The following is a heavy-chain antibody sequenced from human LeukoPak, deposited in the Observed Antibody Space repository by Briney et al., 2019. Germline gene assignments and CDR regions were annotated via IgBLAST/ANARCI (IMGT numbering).Heavy chain of an antibody. CDR1: GHTFTSYY. J-gene: IGHJ4*02. CDR3: AKDAIVRDYSNSDY. V-gene: IGHV1-2*02. Sequence: ASVKVSCKASGHTFTSYYMHWVRQAPGQGLEWMGWINPNSGGTNYAQKFQGRVTMTRDTSISTAYMELSRLTSDDTAVYYCAKDAIVRDYSNSDYWGQGTLVTVSS. CDR2: INPNSGGT. D-gene: IGHD4-11*01.